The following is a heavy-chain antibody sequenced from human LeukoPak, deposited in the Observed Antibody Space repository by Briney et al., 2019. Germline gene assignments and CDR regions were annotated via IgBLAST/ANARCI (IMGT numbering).Heavy chain of an antibody. V-gene: IGHV3-7*03. CDR1: GFIFRNFG. D-gene: IGHD3-3*01. J-gene: IGHJ3*01. CDR3: ATFRFLGT. Sequence: PGGSLRLSCAASGFIFRNFGMHWVRQAPGKGLEWVANIKPGGNEKYYVDSVKGRFTISRDNVKNSLYLQMNSLRAEDTAIYYCATFRFLGTWGQGTMVTVSP. CDR2: IKPGGNEK.